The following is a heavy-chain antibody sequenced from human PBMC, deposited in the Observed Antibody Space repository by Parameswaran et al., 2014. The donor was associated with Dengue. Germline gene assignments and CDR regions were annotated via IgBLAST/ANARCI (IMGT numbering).Heavy chain of an antibody. D-gene: IGHD3-9*01. V-gene: IGHV3-48*03. CDR2: ISSSGSTI. CDR3: ASQYGAVLTGYLGYYGMDV. Sequence: VRQMPGKGLEWVSYISSSGSTIYYADSVKGRFTISRDNAKNSLYLQMNSLRAEDTAVYYCASQYGAVLTGYLGYYGMDVWGQGTTVTVSS. J-gene: IGHJ6*02.